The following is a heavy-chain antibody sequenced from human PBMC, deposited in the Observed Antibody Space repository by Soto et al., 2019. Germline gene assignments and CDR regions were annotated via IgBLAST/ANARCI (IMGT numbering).Heavy chain of an antibody. CDR3: ARRRGVQKVQVPEDWFDP. CDR1: GGSFGSYD. D-gene: IGHD6-6*01. CDR2: FSPIFRTP. J-gene: IGHJ5*02. Sequence: QLQLVQSGAEVKMPGSSVKVSCQVSGGSFGSYDLNWVRQAPGQGLEWMGGFSPIFRTPEYSQRFQGRVTMTADEFTNTAYMELPSLTSEDTATYYCARRRGVQKVQVPEDWFDPWGQGTLVIVSS. V-gene: IGHV1-69*01.